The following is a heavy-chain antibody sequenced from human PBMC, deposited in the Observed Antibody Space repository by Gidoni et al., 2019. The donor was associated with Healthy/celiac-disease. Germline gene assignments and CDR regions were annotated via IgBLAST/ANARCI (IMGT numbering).Heavy chain of an antibody. V-gene: IGHV3-23*01. CDR2: ISGSGGST. CDR3: AKDRSGRLPSWFDP. CDR1: GFTFRPYA. Sequence: EVQLLESGGGLVQPGGSPRHSCAASGFTFRPYAMSWVRQAPGKGLEWVSAISGSGGSTYDADSVKGRFTISRDNSKNTLYLQMNSLRAEDTAVYYCAKDRSGRLPSWFDPWGQGTLVTVSS. J-gene: IGHJ5*02. D-gene: IGHD6-19*01.